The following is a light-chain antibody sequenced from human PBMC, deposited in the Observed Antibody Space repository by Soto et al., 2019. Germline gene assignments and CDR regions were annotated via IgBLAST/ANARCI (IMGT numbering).Light chain of an antibody. CDR2: AAS. CDR1: QGISNY. Sequence: DIQMTQSPSSLSASVGDRVTITCRASQGISNYLAWYQQKPGKVPKLLIYAASTLQSGVPSRFSGSGSGTDFTHSISSRQPEDVATYYCQKYNSAPRTFGQGTKEEIK. CDR3: QKYNSAPRT. V-gene: IGKV1-27*01. J-gene: IGKJ1*01.